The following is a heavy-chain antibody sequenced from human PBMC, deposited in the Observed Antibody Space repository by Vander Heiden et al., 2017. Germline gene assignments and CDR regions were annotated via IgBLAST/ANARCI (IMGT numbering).Heavy chain of an antibody. CDR1: GSTFTSYS. CDR2: ISRRSSTT. CDR3: ARIIYGGDVQRAFDY. D-gene: IGHD2-21*02. V-gene: IGHV3-48*02. Sequence: EVQLVESGGGLIQPGGSLRLSCAASGSTFTSYSMNWVRQAPGKGLEWVSYISRRSSTTYYADSVKGRFTISRDNAKNSLYLQMNSLRDEDTAVYYCARIIYGGDVQRAFDYWGQGTLLIVSS. J-gene: IGHJ4*02.